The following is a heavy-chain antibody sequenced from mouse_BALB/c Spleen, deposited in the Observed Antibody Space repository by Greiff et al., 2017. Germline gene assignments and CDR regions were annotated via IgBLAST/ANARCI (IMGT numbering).Heavy chain of an antibody. Sequence: VKLMESGAELAKPGASVKMSCKASGYTFTSYWMHWVKQRPGQGLEWIGYINPSTGYTEYNQKFKDKATLTADKSSSTAYMQLNSLTSEDSAVDYYAKSPQWLRRLDWYFDVWGAGTTVTVSS. CDR1: GYTFTSYW. D-gene: IGHD2-2*01. V-gene: IGHV1-7*01. CDR2: INPSTGYT. J-gene: IGHJ1*01. CDR3: AKSPQWLRRLDWYFDV.